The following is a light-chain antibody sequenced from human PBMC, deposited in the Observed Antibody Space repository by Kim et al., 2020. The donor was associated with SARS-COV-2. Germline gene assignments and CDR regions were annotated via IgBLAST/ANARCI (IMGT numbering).Light chain of an antibody. CDR3: QQYGTSPFT. V-gene: IGKV3-20*01. Sequence: LSPGERATPSCRTSQSLSSTYLAWYQQKPGQAPRLLIFGASSRATGIPDRFSGRGSGTDFTLTIDSLEPEDFAVYYCQQYGTSPFTFGPGTKVDIK. CDR1: QSLSSTY. J-gene: IGKJ3*01. CDR2: GAS.